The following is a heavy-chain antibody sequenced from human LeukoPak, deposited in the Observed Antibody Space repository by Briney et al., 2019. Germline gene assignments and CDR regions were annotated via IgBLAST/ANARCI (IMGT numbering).Heavy chain of an antibody. V-gene: IGHV4-39*07. D-gene: IGHD6-13*01. J-gene: IGHJ3*02. Sequence: SGTLSLTCTVSGGSISSSSYYWGWIRQPPGKGLEWIGSIYYSGSTYYNPSLKSRVTISVDTSKNQFSLKLSSVTAADTAVYYCARWRSSWYKAFDIWGQGTMVTVSS. CDR1: GGSISSSSYY. CDR3: ARWRSSWYKAFDI. CDR2: IYYSGST.